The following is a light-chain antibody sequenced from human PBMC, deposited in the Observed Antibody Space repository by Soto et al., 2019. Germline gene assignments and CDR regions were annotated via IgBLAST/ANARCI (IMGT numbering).Light chain of an antibody. Sequence: QSALTQPPSASGSPGQSVTISCTGSSSDVGGYNYVSWYQQHPGKAPKLMIYDVSKRPSGVPDRFSGSKSGNTASLTVSGVLAEDERDYYCSSYAGSNVVVFGGGTKLTVL. V-gene: IGLV2-8*01. CDR3: SSYAGSNVVV. J-gene: IGLJ2*01. CDR2: DVS. CDR1: SSDVGGYNY.